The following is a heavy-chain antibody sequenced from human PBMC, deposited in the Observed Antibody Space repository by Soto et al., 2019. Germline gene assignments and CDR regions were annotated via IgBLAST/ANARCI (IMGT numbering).Heavy chain of an antibody. Sequence: ASVKVSCKASVGTFSSYAISWVRQAPGQGLEWMGGIIPIFGTANYAQKFQGRVTITADESTSTAYMELSSLRSEDTAVYYCARGRKGSSGFSRGYYYYGMDVWGQGTTVTVSS. J-gene: IGHJ6*02. V-gene: IGHV1-69*13. CDR1: VGTFSSYA. CDR3: ARGRKGSSGFSRGYYYYGMDV. D-gene: IGHD6-19*01. CDR2: IIPIFGTA.